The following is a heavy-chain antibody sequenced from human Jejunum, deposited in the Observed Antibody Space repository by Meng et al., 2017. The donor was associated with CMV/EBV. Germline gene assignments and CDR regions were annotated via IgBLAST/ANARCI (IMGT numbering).Heavy chain of an antibody. J-gene: IGHJ4*02. V-gene: IGHV3-11*01. D-gene: IGHD3-10*01. CDR3: ARGWRFGGPHYFDF. CDR2: ISSGGAV. Sequence: SGSTFSDYQMTWIRQAPGKGLEWVSYISSGGAVYYADSVKGRFTISRDNAKSSLYLQMNSLRAEDTAVYYCARGWRFGGPHYFDFWGQGTLVTVSS. CDR1: GSTFSDYQ.